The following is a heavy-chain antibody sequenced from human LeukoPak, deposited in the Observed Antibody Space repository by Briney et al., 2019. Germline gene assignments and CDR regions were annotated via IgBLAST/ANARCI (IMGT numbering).Heavy chain of an antibody. CDR3: ARDRGYGGIFDY. CDR2: IYSSGST. Sequence: SETLSLTCTVSGGSISSYYWSWIRQPPGKGLEWIGYIYSSGSTKYSPSLKSRVAISLDTSKNDFSLRLSSVTAGDTAVYYCARDRGYGGIFDYWGRGTLVTVYS. D-gene: IGHD4-23*01. J-gene: IGHJ4*02. CDR1: GGSISSYY. V-gene: IGHV4-59*13.